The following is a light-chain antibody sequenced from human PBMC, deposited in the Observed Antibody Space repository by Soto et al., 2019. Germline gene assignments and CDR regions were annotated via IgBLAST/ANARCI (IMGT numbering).Light chain of an antibody. J-gene: IGKJ4*02. CDR2: AAS. V-gene: IGKV1-9*01. CDR1: QGVRGN. CDR3: QQLNDYPLT. Sequence: DIQLTQSPSFLSASVGDRITITCRASQGVRGNLPWYQQKPGKAPKLLISAASSLQSGVPSRFSGSGSGTEFTLTISCLQTEDFATYYCQQLNDYPLTFGGGTKVEIK.